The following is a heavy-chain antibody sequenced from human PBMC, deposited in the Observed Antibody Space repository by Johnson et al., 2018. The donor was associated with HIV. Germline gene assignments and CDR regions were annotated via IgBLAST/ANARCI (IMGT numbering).Heavy chain of an antibody. D-gene: IGHD1-1*01. CDR1: GFTFSNYA. V-gene: IGHV3-9*01. J-gene: IGHJ3*02. Sequence: VQLVESGGGLIQPGRSLRLSCAASGFTFSNYAMHWVRQAPGKGLELVSGISWNSGSIGYADSVKGRFTISRDNAKNSLYLQMNSLRAEDTALYYCAKPKLEPGYGGAFDIWGQGTMVTVSS. CDR2: ISWNSGSI. CDR3: AKPKLEPGYGGAFDI.